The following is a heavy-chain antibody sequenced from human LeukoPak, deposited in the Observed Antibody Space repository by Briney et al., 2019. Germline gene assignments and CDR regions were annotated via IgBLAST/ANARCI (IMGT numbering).Heavy chain of an antibody. CDR2: XXAYNGNT. Sequence: ASVKVSCKASGYTFTSXGIXXXRXAXGXXXXXXXXXXAYNGNTNYAQKLQGRVTMTTDTSTSTAYMELRSLRSDDTAVYYCARDAGDFDWLFPQPFDYWGQGTLVTVSS. CDR1: GYTFTSXG. CDR3: ARDAGDFDWLFPQPFDY. J-gene: IGHJ4*02. D-gene: IGHD3-9*01. V-gene: IGHV1-18*01.